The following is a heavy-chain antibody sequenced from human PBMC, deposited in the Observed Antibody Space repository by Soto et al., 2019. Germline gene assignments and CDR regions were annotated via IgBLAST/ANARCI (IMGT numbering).Heavy chain of an antibody. J-gene: IGHJ4*02. Sequence: QITLKESGPTLVRPTQTLTLTCTFSGFSLSTSGLGVGWIRQPPGKALEWLALIYWNDDKRYSPSLKARLTIPKDTSKNQVVLTMTNMDPVDTATYYCAHRPSGWYLFDYWVQGTLVTVSS. CDR2: IYWNDDK. CDR3: AHRPSGWYLFDY. V-gene: IGHV2-5*01. CDR1: GFSLSTSGLG. D-gene: IGHD6-19*01.